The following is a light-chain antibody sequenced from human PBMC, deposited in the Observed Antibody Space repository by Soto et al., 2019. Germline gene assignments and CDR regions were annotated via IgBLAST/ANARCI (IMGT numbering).Light chain of an antibody. CDR2: GAS. J-gene: IGKJ1*01. V-gene: IGKV3-20*01. CDR1: QSVSSSY. Sequence: EIVLTQSPGTLSLSPGERATLSCRASQSVSSSYLAWYQQKPGQAPRLLIYGASSRATGIPDRFSGSGSGTDFTLTSSILEPEDFAVYYCQQYGSSPWTFGQGTKVEIK. CDR3: QQYGSSPWT.